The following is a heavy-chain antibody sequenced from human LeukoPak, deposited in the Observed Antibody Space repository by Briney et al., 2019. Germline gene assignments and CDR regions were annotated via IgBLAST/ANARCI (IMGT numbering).Heavy chain of an antibody. V-gene: IGHV4-4*02. D-gene: IGHD3-22*01. Sequence: PSGTLSLTCAVSGGSISSSNWWSWVRQPPGKGLEWIGEIYHSGSTNYNPSLKSRVTISVDKSKNQFSLKLSSVTAADTAVYYCARDGWPKDSSGYYKARAFDIWGQGTMVTVSS. CDR1: GGSISSSNW. CDR2: IYHSGST. J-gene: IGHJ3*02. CDR3: ARDGWPKDSSGYYKARAFDI.